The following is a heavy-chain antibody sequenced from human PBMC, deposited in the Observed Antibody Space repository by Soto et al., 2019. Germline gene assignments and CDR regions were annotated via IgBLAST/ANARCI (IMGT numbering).Heavy chain of an antibody. J-gene: IGHJ4*02. V-gene: IGHV3-23*01. CDR3: AKVSSPCSSTSGSVSMTDY. D-gene: IGHD2-2*01. CDR1: GFTFSSYA. Sequence: EVQLLESGGTLVQPGGSLRLSCAASGFTFSSYAMSWVRQAPGKGLEWVSGISGSGGGTYYADSVKGRFSISRDNSKTTLYLLMNSLRAEDTAVSYCAKVSSPCSSTSGSVSMTDYWGQGTLVTVSS. CDR2: ISGSGGGT.